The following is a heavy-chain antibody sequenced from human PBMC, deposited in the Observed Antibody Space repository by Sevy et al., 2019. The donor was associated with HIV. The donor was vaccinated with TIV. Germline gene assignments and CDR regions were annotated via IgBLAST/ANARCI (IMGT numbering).Heavy chain of an antibody. V-gene: IGHV1-58*02. Sequence: ASVNVSCKASGFTFTSSAMQWVRQARGQRLEWIGWIVVGSGNTNYPQKFQERVTITRDMSTSTAYMELSSLRSEDTDVYYCAAADTYYYGSGSDYGMDVWGLGTTVTVSS. CDR3: AAADTYYYGSGSDYGMDV. CDR1: GFTFTSSA. D-gene: IGHD3-10*01. CDR2: IVVGSGNT. J-gene: IGHJ6*02.